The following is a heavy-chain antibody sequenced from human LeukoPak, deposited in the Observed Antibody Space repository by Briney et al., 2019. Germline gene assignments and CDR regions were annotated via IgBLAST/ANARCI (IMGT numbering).Heavy chain of an antibody. Sequence: PGGSLRLSCAASGFTFSSYAMHWVRQAPGKGLEWVAVISYDGSNKYYADSVKGRFTISRDNSKNTLYLQMSSLRAEDTAVYYCAKDLGSVVTPPSLDFWGQGTLVTVSS. CDR1: GFTFSSYA. J-gene: IGHJ4*02. CDR2: ISYDGSNK. D-gene: IGHD4-23*01. CDR3: AKDLGSVVTPPSLDF. V-gene: IGHV3-30-3*01.